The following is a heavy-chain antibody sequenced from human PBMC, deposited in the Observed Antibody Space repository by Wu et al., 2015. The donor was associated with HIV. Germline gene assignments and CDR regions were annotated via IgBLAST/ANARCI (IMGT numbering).Heavy chain of an antibody. D-gene: IGHD1-1*01. Sequence: QVQLVQSGAEVKKPGSSVKVSCKASGVTLSSFAFTWVRQAPGQGLEWMGGIIPLFETTHYAQKFRDRVTITTDESTSTAYMELRSLTSEDTAIYYCARWEELQLGNSFDLWGQGTMVIVSS. CDR3: ARWEELQLGNSFDL. V-gene: IGHV1-69*05. J-gene: IGHJ3*01. CDR1: GVTLSSFA. CDR2: IIPLFETT.